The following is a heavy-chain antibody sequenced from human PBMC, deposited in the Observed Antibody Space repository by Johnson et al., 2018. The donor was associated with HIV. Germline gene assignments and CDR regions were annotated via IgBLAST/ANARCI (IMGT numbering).Heavy chain of an antibody. CDR2: IYSGGST. CDR3: ARGWVGSTVTTSAGAFDI. V-gene: IGHV3-66*02. J-gene: IGHJ3*02. Sequence: VQLVESGGGLVQPGGSLRLSCAASGFTVSSNYMRWVRQAPGKGLEWVSVIYSGGSTYYADSVKGRFPISRDNSKNTLYLQMNSLRAEDTAVYFCARGWVGSTVTTSAGAFDIWGQGTMVTVSS. CDR1: GFTVSSNY. D-gene: IGHD4-17*01.